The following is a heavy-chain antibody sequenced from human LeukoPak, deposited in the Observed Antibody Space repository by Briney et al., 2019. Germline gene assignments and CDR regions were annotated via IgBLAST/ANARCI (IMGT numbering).Heavy chain of an antibody. CDR2: IYTSGST. J-gene: IGHJ2*01. CDR3: ARDSGSGWLNWYFDL. CDR1: GGSISSGSYY. Sequence: SETLSLTCTVSGGSISSGSYYWSWIRHPAGKGLEWIGRIYTSGSTNYNPSLKSRVTISVDTSKNQFSLKLSSVTSADTAVYYCARDSGSGWLNWYFDLWGRGTLVTVSS. D-gene: IGHD6-19*01. V-gene: IGHV4-61*02.